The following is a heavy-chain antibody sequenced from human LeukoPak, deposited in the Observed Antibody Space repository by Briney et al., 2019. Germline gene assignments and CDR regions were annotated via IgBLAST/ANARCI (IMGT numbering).Heavy chain of an antibody. Sequence: PGGSLRLSCAASGFTLSTNYMSWVRQAPGKGVEWVSVISSGGSADYYDSVKGRFTISRDNSKDTLYLQMNSLRAEDTAVYYCAREMVATTRTVVTPFGYWGQGTLVTVSS. CDR2: ISSGGSA. J-gene: IGHJ4*02. CDR3: AREMVATTRTVVTPFGY. CDR1: GFTLSTNY. D-gene: IGHD4-23*01. V-gene: IGHV3-66*01.